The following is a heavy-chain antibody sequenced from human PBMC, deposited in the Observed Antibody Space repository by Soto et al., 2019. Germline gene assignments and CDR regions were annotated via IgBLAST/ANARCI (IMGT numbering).Heavy chain of an antibody. J-gene: IGHJ6*03. V-gene: IGHV1-3*01. D-gene: IGHD3-10*01. CDR1: GYTFTSYA. CDR3: ARDQSLLWFGEPHYYMDV. Sequence: GASVKVSCKASGYTFTSYAMHWVRQAPGQRLEWMGWINAGNGNTKYSQKFQGRVTITRDTSASTAYMELSSLRSEDTAVYYCARDQSLLWFGEPHYYMDVWGKGTTVTVSS. CDR2: INAGNGNT.